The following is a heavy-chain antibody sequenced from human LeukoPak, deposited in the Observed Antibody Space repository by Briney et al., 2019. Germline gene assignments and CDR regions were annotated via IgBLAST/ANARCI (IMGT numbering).Heavy chain of an antibody. CDR3: ATYYDSSAYAPR. D-gene: IGHD3-22*01. Sequence: SETLSLTCTVSGGSIRSSYYYWGWIRQPPGKGLEWIGEINHSGSTNYNPSLKSRVTISVGTSKNQFSLKLSSVTAADTAVYYCATYYDSSAYAPRWGQGTLVTVSS. CDR2: INHSGST. V-gene: IGHV4-39*07. J-gene: IGHJ4*02. CDR1: GGSIRSSYYY.